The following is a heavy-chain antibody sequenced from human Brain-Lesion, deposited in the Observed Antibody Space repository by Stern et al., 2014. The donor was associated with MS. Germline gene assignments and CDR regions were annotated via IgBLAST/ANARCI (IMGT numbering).Heavy chain of an antibody. CDR1: GGSISSSTYY. J-gene: IGHJ4*02. Sequence: QLVESGPGLVKPSETLSLTCTVSGGSISSSTYYWAWIRQPPGKGLEWIGNIYYSGFNYYNPPLKSRVTISVDMSKNQFSLKLSSVTAADTAIYYCARHDSVPRPSQLYSARDRGPGYFDYWGQGTLVTVSS. D-gene: IGHD1-26*01. CDR3: ARHDSVPRPSQLYSARDRGPGYFDY. CDR2: IYYSGFN. V-gene: IGHV4-39*01.